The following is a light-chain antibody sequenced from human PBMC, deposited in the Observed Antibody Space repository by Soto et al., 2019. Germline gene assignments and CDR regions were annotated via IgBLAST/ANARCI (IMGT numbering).Light chain of an antibody. J-gene: IGKJ4*01. CDR2: AAS. Sequence: DIQMTQSPSSLSAFVGDTVTITCRASQDISNYLAWYQQKPGKVPKLLIYAASTLQSGVPSRFSGSGSGTDFTLTISSLQPEDVATYYCQKYNSAPLTFGGGTKVDIK. V-gene: IGKV1-27*01. CDR3: QKYNSAPLT. CDR1: QDISNY.